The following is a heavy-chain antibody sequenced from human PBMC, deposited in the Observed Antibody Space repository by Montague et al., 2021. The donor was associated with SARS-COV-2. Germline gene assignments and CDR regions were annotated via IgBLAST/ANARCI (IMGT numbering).Heavy chain of an antibody. D-gene: IGHD4-23*01. CDR1: GGSFGGYY. V-gene: IGHV4-34*01. CDR3: ARWDPQTLTLIGLRGKSASDY. CDR2: INHSGTT. Sequence: SETLSLTCAVSGGSFGGYYWTWIRQSPGQGLEWIAEINHSGTTNYNFNPSLRSRVTIPVDTSKSQFSLKLSSVTAADTGVYYCARWDPQTLTLIGLRGKSASDYWGQGTPVTVSS. J-gene: IGHJ4*02.